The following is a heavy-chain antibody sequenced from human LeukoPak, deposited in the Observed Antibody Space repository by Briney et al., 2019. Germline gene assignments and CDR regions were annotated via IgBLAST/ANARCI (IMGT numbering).Heavy chain of an antibody. CDR1: GFTFSRHG. V-gene: IGHV3-33*08. D-gene: IGHD6-19*01. Sequence: GGSLRLSCAPSGFTFSRHGMHWVRQAPGKGLEWVAVIWYDGSNKYYADSVKGRFTISRDNSKNTLYLQMNSLRAEDTAVYYCARDKDSSGWYNGFVYWGQGTLVTVSS. J-gene: IGHJ4*02. CDR2: IWYDGSNK. CDR3: ARDKDSSGWYNGFVY.